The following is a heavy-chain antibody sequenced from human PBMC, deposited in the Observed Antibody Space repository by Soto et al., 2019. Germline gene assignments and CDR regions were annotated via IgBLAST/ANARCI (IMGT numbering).Heavy chain of an antibody. Sequence: GGSLRLSCAASGFTFSSYGMHWVRQAPGKGLEWVAVISYDGSNKYYADSVKGRFTISRDNSKNTLYLQMNSLRAEDTAVYYCAKHMGSGLFIDAFDIWGQGTMVTVSS. CDR1: GFTFSSYG. CDR3: AKHMGSGLFIDAFDI. V-gene: IGHV3-30*18. D-gene: IGHD3-10*01. CDR2: ISYDGSNK. J-gene: IGHJ3*02.